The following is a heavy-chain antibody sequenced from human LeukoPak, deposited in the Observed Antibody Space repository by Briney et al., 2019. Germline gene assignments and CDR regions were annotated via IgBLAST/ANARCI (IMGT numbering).Heavy chain of an antibody. V-gene: IGHV3-23*01. D-gene: IGHD5-18*01. CDR1: GFTFSSYA. CDR3: ATRGYSYGSSDY. Sequence: PGGSLRLSCAASGFTFSSYAMSWVRQAPGKGLEWVSAISGSGGSTYYADSVKGQFTISRDNSKNTLHLQMNSLRAEDTAVYYCATRGYSYGSSDYWGQGTLVTVSS. CDR2: ISGSGGST. J-gene: IGHJ4*02.